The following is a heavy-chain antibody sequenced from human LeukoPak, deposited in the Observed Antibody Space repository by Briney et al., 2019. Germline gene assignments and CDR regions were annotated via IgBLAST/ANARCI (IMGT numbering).Heavy chain of an antibody. D-gene: IGHD5-24*01. CDR1: GGSISSSGYY. Sequence: SETLSLTCTASGGSISSSGYYWGWIRQPPGKGLEWIASINYSGTTYYNPSLKSRVTISEDRSKNQFSLKLISVTAADTAVYYCARLRDGRWLLEYWGQGTLVTVSS. CDR3: ARLRDGRWLLEY. CDR2: INYSGTT. J-gene: IGHJ4*02. V-gene: IGHV4-39*01.